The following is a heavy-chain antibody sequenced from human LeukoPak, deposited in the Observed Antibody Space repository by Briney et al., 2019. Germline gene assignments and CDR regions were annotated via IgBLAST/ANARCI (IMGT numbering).Heavy chain of an antibody. CDR3: ARQAGGY. D-gene: IGHD3-16*01. CDR2: INYSGST. J-gene: IGHJ4*02. CDR1: GGSISSSSYY. Sequence: SETLSLTCTVSGGSISSSSYYWGWIRQPPGKGLEWIGEINYSGSTNYNPSLKSRVTISVDTSKNQFSLKLTSVTDADTAVYYCARQAGGYWGQGALVTVSS. V-gene: IGHV4-39*01.